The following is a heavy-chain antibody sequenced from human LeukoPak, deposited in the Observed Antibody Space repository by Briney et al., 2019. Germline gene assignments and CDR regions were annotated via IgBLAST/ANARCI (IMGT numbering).Heavy chain of an antibody. Sequence: SETLSLTCTVSGYSISSGYYWGWIPQPPGKGLGWIGSIYHSGSTYYNPSLKSRVTISVDTSKNQFSLKLSSVTAADTAAYYCARSYHSPFDPWGQGTLVNVSS. CDR1: GYSISSGYY. CDR3: ARSYHSPFDP. D-gene: IGHD2-2*01. J-gene: IGHJ5*02. CDR2: IYHSGST. V-gene: IGHV4-38-2*02.